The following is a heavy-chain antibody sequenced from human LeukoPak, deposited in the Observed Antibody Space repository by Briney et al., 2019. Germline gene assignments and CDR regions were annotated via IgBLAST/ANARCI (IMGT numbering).Heavy chain of an antibody. J-gene: IGHJ3*02. CDR1: GFTFSSYG. D-gene: IGHD3-3*01. CDR2: ISYDGSNK. Sequence: QAGGSLRLSCAASGFTFSSYGMHWVRQAPGKGLEWVAVISYDGSNKYYADSVRGRFTISRDNSKNTLYLQMNSLRAEDTAVYYCARDRVYYDFWSGSEAFDIWGQGTMVTVSS. V-gene: IGHV3-30*03. CDR3: ARDRVYYDFWSGSEAFDI.